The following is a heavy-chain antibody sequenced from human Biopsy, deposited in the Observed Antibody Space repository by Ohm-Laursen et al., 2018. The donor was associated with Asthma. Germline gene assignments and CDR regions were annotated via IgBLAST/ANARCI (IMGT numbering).Heavy chain of an antibody. CDR3: ARKAGSCISRTCYSLDF. J-gene: IGHJ4*02. V-gene: IGHV1-69*13. D-gene: IGHD2-2*01. Sequence: SVKVSCKSLGGTFNTYVISWVRQAPGQGLEWMGGINSVFGTTTYPQKFQDRVTITADDSTSTVYMELSSLRSEDTAVYYCARKAGSCISRTCYSLDFWGQGTLVTVSS. CDR1: GGTFNTYV. CDR2: INSVFGTT.